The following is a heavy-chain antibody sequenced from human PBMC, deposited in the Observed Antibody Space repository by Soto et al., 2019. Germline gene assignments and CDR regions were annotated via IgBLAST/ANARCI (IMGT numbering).Heavy chain of an antibody. CDR3: ARVGGGGSECLDY. CDR1: GGSFSGYY. J-gene: IGHJ4*02. V-gene: IGHV4-34*01. CDR2: INHIGST. Sequence: SETLSLTCAVYGGSFSGYYWSWIRQPPGKGLEWIGEINHIGSTNYNPSLKSRVTISVDTSKNQFSLKLSSVSVADTAVYYCARVGGGGSECLDYWGQGTLVTVSS. D-gene: IGHD3-16*01.